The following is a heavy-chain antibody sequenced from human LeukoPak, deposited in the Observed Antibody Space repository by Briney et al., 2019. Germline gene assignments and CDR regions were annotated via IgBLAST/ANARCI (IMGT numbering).Heavy chain of an antibody. CDR2: INQDGSEE. V-gene: IGHV3-7*01. J-gene: IGHJ5*02. CDR1: GFSFSDYW. D-gene: IGHD2-15*01. Sequence: GGSLRLSCGASGFSFSDYWMTWVRQAPGKGLEWVANINQDGSEEYYVASVKGRFTISRDNAKNSLYLQMTSLRTEDTAVYYCARDGSKSCSGGSCYLNWFDPWGQGTLVTVSS. CDR3: ARDGSKSCSGGSCYLNWFDP.